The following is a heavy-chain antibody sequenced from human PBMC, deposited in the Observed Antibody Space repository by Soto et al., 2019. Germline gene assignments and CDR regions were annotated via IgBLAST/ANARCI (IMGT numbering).Heavy chain of an antibody. CDR1: GFTFSSYG. Sequence: QVQLVESGGGVVQPGRSLRLSCAASGFTFSSYGMHWVRQAPGKGLEWVAVISYDGSNKYYADSVKGRFTISRVNSKNTLYLQMNSLRAEDTAVYYCAKLSGAYSGYYYYYYMDVWGKGTTVTVSS. D-gene: IGHD4-4*01. CDR3: AKLSGAYSGYYYYYYMDV. CDR2: ISYDGSNK. J-gene: IGHJ6*03. V-gene: IGHV3-30*18.